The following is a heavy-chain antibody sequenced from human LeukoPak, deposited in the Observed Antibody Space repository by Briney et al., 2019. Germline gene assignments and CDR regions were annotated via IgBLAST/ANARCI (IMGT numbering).Heavy chain of an antibody. V-gene: IGHV3-7*01. D-gene: IGHD6-13*01. J-gene: IGHJ4*02. CDR2: KKQDGSEK. CDR3: AREEGIAAAAYFDY. Sequence: PGGSLRLSCAASGFTLSSYWMSWVRQAPGKGLEWVANKKQDGSEKYYVDSVKGRFTISRDNAKNSLYLQMNSLRAEDTAVYYCAREEGIAAAAYFDYWGQGTLVTVSS. CDR1: GFTLSSYW.